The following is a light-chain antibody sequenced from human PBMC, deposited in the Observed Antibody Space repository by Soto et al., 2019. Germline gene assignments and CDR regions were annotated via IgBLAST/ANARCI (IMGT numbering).Light chain of an antibody. CDR2: ADN. V-gene: IGLV1-40*01. Sequence: QSVLTQTPSVSGAPGQKITMSCTGSSSNIGAGYDVHWYQQLPGAAPRLLIYADNNRPSGVPDRFSASNSGTSASLAITGLQCEDEAVYYCQSYDTSLSGVIFGAGTKLTVL. CDR1: SSNIGAGYD. CDR3: QSYDTSLSGVI. J-gene: IGLJ2*01.